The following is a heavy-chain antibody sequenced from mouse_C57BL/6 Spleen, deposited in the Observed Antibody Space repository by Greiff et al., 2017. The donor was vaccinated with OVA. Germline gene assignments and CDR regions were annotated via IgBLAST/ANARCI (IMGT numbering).Heavy chain of an antibody. CDR2: IHPNSGST. CDR1: GYTFTSYW. D-gene: IGHD1-1*01. Sequence: QVLLQQPGAELVKPGASVKLSCKASGYTFTSYWMHWVKQRPGQGLAWIGMIHPNSGSTNYNEKFKSKATLTVDKSSSTAYMQLSSLTSEDSAVYYCARYGDYYGSSLYFDYWGQGTTLTVSS. V-gene: IGHV1-64*01. J-gene: IGHJ2*01. CDR3: ARYGDYYGSSLYFDY.